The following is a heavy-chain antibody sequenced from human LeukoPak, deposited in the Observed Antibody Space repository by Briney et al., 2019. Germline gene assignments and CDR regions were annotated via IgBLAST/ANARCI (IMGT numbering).Heavy chain of an antibody. V-gene: IGHV3-23*01. Sequence: GGSLSLFCAPSGFTFSSYAMSWVRQARGKGLEWVSSIDASGGSTYYADSVKGRFTISRDNSKNTFYLQMNSLRADDTAVYYCAKGSGSGWYGWFAPWGQGTLVTVSS. J-gene: IGHJ5*02. CDR3: AKGSGSGWYGWFAP. CDR1: GFTFSSYA. D-gene: IGHD6-19*01. CDR2: IDASGGST.